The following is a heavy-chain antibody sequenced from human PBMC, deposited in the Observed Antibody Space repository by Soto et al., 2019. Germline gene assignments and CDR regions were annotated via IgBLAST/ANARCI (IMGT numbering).Heavy chain of an antibody. D-gene: IGHD2-15*01. CDR3: AKAGGDCSGGTCYSGQGDH. CDR2: ISGSGSST. V-gene: IGHV3-23*01. J-gene: IGHJ4*02. CDR1: GFTFSTYA. Sequence: EVHLLESGGGLVQPGGSLRLSCAASGFTFSTYAMSWVRQAPGKGLDWVSGISGSGSSTYYADSVKGRFTVSRDNAKNTLDLQMNNLRAEDTAVYYCAKAGGDCSGGTCYSGQGDHWGQGTLVTVSS.